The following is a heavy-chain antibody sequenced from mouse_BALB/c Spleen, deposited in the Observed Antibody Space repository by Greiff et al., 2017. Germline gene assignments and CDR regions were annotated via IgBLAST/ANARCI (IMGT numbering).Heavy chain of an antibody. CDR1: GFTFSSYA. CDR3: ARGQLGFAY. V-gene: IGHV5-9-4*01. CDR2: ISSGGSYT. D-gene: IGHD3-2*01. Sequence: EVQGVESGGGLVKPGGSLKLSCAASGFTFSSYAMSWVRQSPEKRLEWVAEISSGGSYTYYPDTVTGRFTISRDNAKNTLYLEMSSLRSEDTAMYYCARGQLGFAYWGQGTLVTVSA. J-gene: IGHJ3*01.